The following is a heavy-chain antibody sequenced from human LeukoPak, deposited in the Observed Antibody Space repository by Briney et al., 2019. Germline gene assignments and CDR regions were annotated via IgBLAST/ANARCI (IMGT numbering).Heavy chain of an antibody. CDR3: AREVVAAMQDKWFDP. V-gene: IGHV4-59*06. CDR2: IYYSGST. CDR1: GGSISSYY. D-gene: IGHD2-15*01. Sequence: PSETLSLTCTVSGGSISSYYWSWIRQPPGKGLEWIGYIYYSGSTYYNPSLKSRVTISVDTSKNQFSLKLSSVTAADTAVYYCAREVVAAMQDKWFDPWGQGTLVTVSS. J-gene: IGHJ5*02.